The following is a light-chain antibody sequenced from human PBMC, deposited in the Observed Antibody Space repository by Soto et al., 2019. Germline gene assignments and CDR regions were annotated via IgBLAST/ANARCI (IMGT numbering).Light chain of an antibody. J-gene: IGKJ1*01. Sequence: DIQMTQSPSSVSVSVGDRVTITCRSSQGIRKWLAWYQQKPGKAPKLIIYAASTLQSGVQSRFSGSRSGTDFTLTIGSLQPEDFATYYCQQAHNFPPTFGQGTKVEIK. CDR3: QQAHNFPPT. V-gene: IGKV1-12*01. CDR1: QGIRKW. CDR2: AAS.